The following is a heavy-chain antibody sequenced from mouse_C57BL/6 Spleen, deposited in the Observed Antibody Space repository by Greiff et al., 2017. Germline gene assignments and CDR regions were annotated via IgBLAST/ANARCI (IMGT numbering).Heavy chain of an antibody. CDR2: IYPGDGDT. J-gene: IGHJ2*01. D-gene: IGHD2-4*01. Sequence: QVQLQQSGAELVKPGASVKISCKASGYAFSSYWMNWVKQRPGKGLEWIGQIYPGDGDTNYNGKFKGKATLTADKSSSTAYMQLSSLTSEDSAVYFCATGGFYDYTFDYWGQGTTRTVSS. CDR3: ATGGFYDYTFDY. CDR1: GYAFSSYW. V-gene: IGHV1-80*01.